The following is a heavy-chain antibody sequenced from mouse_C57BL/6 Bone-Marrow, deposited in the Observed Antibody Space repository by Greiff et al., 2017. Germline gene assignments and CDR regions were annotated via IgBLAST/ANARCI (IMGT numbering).Heavy chain of an antibody. J-gene: IGHJ2*01. CDR2: IYPTSGRT. CDR1: GYTFTSYW. Sequence: VQLQQPGAELVQPGASVKMSCKASGYTFTSYWITWVKQRPGQGLEWIGDIYPTSGRTNYNEKFKSKAILTVDTSSNTAYMQLSSLTSEGSAVFDCARAGPRGRSFDYWGQGTTLTVSS. V-gene: IGHV1-55*01. CDR3: ARAGPRGRSFDY. D-gene: IGHD3-3*01.